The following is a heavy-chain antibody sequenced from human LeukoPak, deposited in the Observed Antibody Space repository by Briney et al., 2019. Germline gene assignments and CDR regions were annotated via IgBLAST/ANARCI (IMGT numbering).Heavy chain of an antibody. CDR2: IYPRDGST. V-gene: IGHV1-46*01. Sequence: ASVKVSCTASGYIFTSNYIHWVRQAPGQGLEWMGMIYPRDGSTSYAQRFQDRVTVTRDTSTSTVHMELSGLRSEDTAEYYCARDQEGFDYWGQGTQVTVSS. J-gene: IGHJ4*02. CDR1: GYIFTSNY. CDR3: ARDQEGFDY.